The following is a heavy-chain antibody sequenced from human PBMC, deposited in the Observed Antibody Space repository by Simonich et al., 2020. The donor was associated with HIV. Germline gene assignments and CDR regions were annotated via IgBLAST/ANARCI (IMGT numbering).Heavy chain of an antibody. CDR3: ARAAADYYDTSGYYYGDYFDY. J-gene: IGHJ4*02. Sequence: QVQLVQSGAEVKKPGASVKVSCKASGYTFTDYYIHWVRQAPGKGLEGRGWINPNIGGTSYEQKCQGRVHRTRDTSVSTAYMELSRLKSDDTAVYYCARAAADYYDTSGYYYGDYFDYWGQGTLVTVSS. CDR1: GYTFTDYY. V-gene: IGHV1-2*02. CDR2: INPNIGGT. D-gene: IGHD3-22*01.